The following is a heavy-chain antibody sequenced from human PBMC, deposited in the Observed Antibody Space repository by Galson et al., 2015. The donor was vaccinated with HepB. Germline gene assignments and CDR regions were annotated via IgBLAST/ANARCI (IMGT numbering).Heavy chain of an antibody. J-gene: IGHJ5*02. Sequence: SVKVSCKASGYTFTGYYMHWVRQAPGQGLEWMGWINPNSGGTNYAQKFQGRVTMTRDTSISTAYMELSRLRSDDTAVYYCARDIVVVLGHPSWFDPWGQGTLVTVSS. CDR2: INPNSGGT. CDR1: GYTFTGYY. D-gene: IGHD2-2*01. CDR3: ARDIVVVLGHPSWFDP. V-gene: IGHV1-2*02.